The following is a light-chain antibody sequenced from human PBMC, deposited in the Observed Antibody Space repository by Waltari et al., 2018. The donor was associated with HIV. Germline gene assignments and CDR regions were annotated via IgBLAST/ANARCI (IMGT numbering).Light chain of an antibody. J-gene: IGLJ2*01. CDR1: SGSIASNS. V-gene: IGLV6-57*01. Sequence: NFMLTQPHSVSDSPGKTVTISCTRNSGSIASNSVHWYQQRPGSSPTTVIFDHRQRPSGVSHRFSAAIDTSSNSASLTIVGLKTEDEGDFFCHSYDSDNQIFGGGTKLTVL. CDR2: DHR. CDR3: HSYDSDNQI.